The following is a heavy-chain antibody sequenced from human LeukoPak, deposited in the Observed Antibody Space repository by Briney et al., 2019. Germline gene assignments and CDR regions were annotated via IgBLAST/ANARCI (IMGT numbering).Heavy chain of an antibody. V-gene: IGHV3-23*01. CDR1: GYTFSSYA. CDR2: ISGSGGST. Sequence: PGGSLRLSCAASGYTFSSYAMSWVHQAPGKGLEWVSAISGSGGSTYYADSVKGRFTISRDNSKNTLYLQMNSLRAEDTAVYYCAKSWRITIVRGVPRGSSLFDYWGQGTLVTVSS. J-gene: IGHJ4*02. D-gene: IGHD3-10*01. CDR3: AKSWRITIVRGVPRGSSLFDY.